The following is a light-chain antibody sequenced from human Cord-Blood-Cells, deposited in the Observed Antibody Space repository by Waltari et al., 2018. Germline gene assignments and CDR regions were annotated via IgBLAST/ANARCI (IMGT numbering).Light chain of an antibody. CDR2: LGS. Sequence: DIVMTQSPLSLPVTPGEPASISCRSSQSLLHSNGYNYLDWYLKKPGQSPQLLSVLGSKRASGVPYRFSGSGAGIDVTLKNSRVEAEDVEVYYCVQALQTSVTFGGGTKVEIK. CDR1: QSLLHSNGYNY. V-gene: IGKV2-28*01. J-gene: IGKJ4*02. CDR3: VQALQTSVT.